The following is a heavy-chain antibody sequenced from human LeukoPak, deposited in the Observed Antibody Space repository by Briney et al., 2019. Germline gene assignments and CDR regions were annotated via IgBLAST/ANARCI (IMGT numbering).Heavy chain of an antibody. CDR1: GGSFSGYY. J-gene: IGHJ4*02. CDR3: ARDFLVNCSGGSCYSGYFDY. CDR2: INHSGST. Sequence: SETLSLTCAVYGGSFSGYYWSWIRQPPGKGLEWIGEINHSGSTNYNPSLKSRVTISVDTSKNQFSLELSSVTAADTAVYYCARDFLVNCSGGSCYSGYFDYWGQGTLVTVSS. V-gene: IGHV4-34*01. D-gene: IGHD2-15*01.